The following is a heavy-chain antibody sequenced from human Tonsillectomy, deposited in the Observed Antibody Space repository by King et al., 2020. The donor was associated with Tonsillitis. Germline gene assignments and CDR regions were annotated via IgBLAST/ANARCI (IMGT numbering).Heavy chain of an antibody. CDR1: GGSISSSSYY. CDR2: IYYSGST. CDR3: ARRMNDAFDI. D-gene: IGHD2-15*01. V-gene: IGHV4-39*01. J-gene: IGHJ3*02. Sequence: QLQESGPGLVKPSETLSLTCTVSGGSISSSSYYWGWIRKPPGKGLEWIGSIYYSGSTYYNPSLKSRVTISVDTSKNQFSLKLSSVTAADTAVYYCARRMNDAFDIWGQGTMVTVSS.